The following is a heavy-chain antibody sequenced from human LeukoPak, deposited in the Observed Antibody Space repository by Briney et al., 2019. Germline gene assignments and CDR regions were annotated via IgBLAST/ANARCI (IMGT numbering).Heavy chain of an antibody. CDR2: MSPNSGNT. D-gene: IGHD7-27*01. Sequence: ASVKVSCKASGYTFITYDINWVRQATGQGLEWMGWMSPNSGNTGYAQKFQGRVTMTRNTAMSIAYMELSSLRSEDTAVYYCVRTPPNWGADYWGQGTLVTVSS. CDR3: VRTPPNWGADY. V-gene: IGHV1-8*01. J-gene: IGHJ4*02. CDR1: GYTFITYD.